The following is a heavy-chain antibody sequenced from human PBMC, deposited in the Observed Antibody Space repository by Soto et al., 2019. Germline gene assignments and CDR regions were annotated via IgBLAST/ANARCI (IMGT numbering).Heavy chain of an antibody. Sequence: SETLSLTCAAYGGSFSGYYWSWIRQPPGKGLEWIGEINHSGSTNYNPSLKSRVTISVDTSKNQYSLKLSSVTAADTPVYYCARENSIAISGVVINYYYYYGMDVWGQGTTVTVSS. V-gene: IGHV4-34*01. D-gene: IGHD3-3*01. J-gene: IGHJ6*02. CDR3: ARENSIAISGVVINYYYYYGMDV. CDR2: INHSGST. CDR1: GGSFSGYY.